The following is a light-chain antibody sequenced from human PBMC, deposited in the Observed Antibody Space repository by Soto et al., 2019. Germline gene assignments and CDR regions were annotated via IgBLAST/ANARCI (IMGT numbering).Light chain of an antibody. Sequence: EIVLTQSPATLSLSPGERATLSCRASQSISSSLAWYQQKPAQAPRLLIFDASSRATGFPARFSGSGSGTDFTLTIGSLEPEDFAVYYCQQRSEWPRTFGQGTNVAIK. V-gene: IGKV3-11*01. CDR1: QSISSS. J-gene: IGKJ1*01. CDR2: DAS. CDR3: QQRSEWPRT.